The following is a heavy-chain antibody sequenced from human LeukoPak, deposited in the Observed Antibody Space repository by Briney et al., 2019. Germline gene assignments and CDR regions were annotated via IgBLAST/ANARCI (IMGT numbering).Heavy chain of an antibody. Sequence: GGSLRLSCAASGFTFSSYWMSWVRQAPGKGLEWVANMKQDGSEKYYVDSVKGRFTISRDNAKNSLYLQMNSLRAEDTAVYYCARDSRVVVVAATRTYYYYGMDVWGQGTTVTVSS. CDR3: ARDSRVVVVAATRTYYYYGMDV. J-gene: IGHJ6*02. CDR1: GFTFSSYW. V-gene: IGHV3-7*01. D-gene: IGHD2-15*01. CDR2: MKQDGSEK.